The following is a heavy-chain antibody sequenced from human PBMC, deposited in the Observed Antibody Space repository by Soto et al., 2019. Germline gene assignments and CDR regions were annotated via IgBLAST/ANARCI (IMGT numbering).Heavy chain of an antibody. J-gene: IGHJ4*02. CDR1: GYNFVNHG. V-gene: IGHV1-18*04. Sequence: ASVKVSCKASGYNFVNHGISWVRQAPGRGLEWLGWISGHNGATKYGKRLQGRVTVTIDTSTTTAYMELGSLRSDDTAVYYCARDLYPLAYYFDFWGQGTLVTVSS. CDR3: ARDLYPLAYYFDF. CDR2: ISGHNGAT.